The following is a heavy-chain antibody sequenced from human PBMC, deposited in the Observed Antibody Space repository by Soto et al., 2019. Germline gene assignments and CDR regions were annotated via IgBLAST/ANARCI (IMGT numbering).Heavy chain of an antibody. V-gene: IGHV1-2*04. Sequence: ASVKVSCKAPGYTFTGYYMHWVRQAPGQGLEWMGWINPNSGGTNYAQKFQGWVTMTRDTSISTAYMELSRLRSDDTAVYYCAMLYYDSSGYYGWFDYWGQGTLVTVSS. CDR2: INPNSGGT. CDR1: GYTFTGYY. D-gene: IGHD3-22*01. CDR3: AMLYYDSSGYYGWFDY. J-gene: IGHJ4*02.